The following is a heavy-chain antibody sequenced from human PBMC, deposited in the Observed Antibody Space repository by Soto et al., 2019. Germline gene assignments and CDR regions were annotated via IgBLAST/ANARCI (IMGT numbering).Heavy chain of an antibody. CDR3: AADQGLATAYGMDV. D-gene: IGHD1-26*01. CDR1: GFTFTSSA. CDR2: IVVGSGNT. Sequence: SVKVSCKASGFTFTSSAVQWVRQARGQRLEWIGWIVVGSGNTNYAQKFQERVTITRDMSTSTAYMELSSLRSEDTAVYYCAADQGLATAYGMDVWGQGTKVTVYS. V-gene: IGHV1-58*01. J-gene: IGHJ6*02.